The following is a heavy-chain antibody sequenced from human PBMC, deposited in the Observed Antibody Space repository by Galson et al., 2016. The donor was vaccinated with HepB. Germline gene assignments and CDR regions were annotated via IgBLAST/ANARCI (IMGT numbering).Heavy chain of an antibody. CDR3: AGGHLPGYYFDY. J-gene: IGHJ4*02. CDR1: GGSMTPYY. Sequence: SETLSLTCTVSGGSMTPYYWSWIRQAPGKELEWIAFIYFTGSTNHNPSLKSRVTISRDTSKNQFSLELTAVTAADTALYYGAGGHLPGYYFDYWGQGFLVTVSS. D-gene: IGHD1-14*01. V-gene: IGHV4-59*01. CDR2: IYFTGST.